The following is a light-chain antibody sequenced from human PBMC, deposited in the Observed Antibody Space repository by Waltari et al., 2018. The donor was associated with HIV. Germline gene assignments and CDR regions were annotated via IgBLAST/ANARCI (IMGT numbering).Light chain of an antibody. Sequence: FMLTQPHSVSASPGKTVTISCTASSGRVASNYVQWYQQRPGSAPTTVIYKDDQRPSGVPDRFSGSINSSSNSASLTISGLKTEDEADYYCQSFHGITAVFGGGTKLTVL. CDR1: SGRVASNY. CDR3: QSFHGITAV. V-gene: IGLV6-57*02. CDR2: KDD. J-gene: IGLJ3*02.